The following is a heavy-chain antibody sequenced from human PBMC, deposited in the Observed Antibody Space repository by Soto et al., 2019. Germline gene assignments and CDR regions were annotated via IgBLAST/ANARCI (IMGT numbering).Heavy chain of an antibody. CDR1: GYTFTSYA. V-gene: IGHV1-3*01. J-gene: IGHJ4*02. D-gene: IGHD6-19*01. CDR2: INAGNGNT. CDR3: ARATRGSSGWYYFDY. Sequence: ASVKVSCKASGYTFTSYAMHWVRQAPGQRLEWMGWINAGNGNTKYSQKFQGRVTITRDTSASTAYMELSSLRSEDTAVYYCARATRGSSGWYYFDYWGQGTLVTVSS.